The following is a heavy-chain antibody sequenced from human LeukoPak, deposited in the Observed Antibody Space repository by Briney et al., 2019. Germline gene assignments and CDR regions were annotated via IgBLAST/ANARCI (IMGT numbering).Heavy chain of an antibody. CDR2: IRSSGSPI. CDR3: VRDPDALDF. CDR1: GFTFSSYS. Sequence: GGSLRLSCAASGFTFSSYSMNWVRQAPGKGLEWVVYIRSSGSPIYYADSVKGRFTISRDNAKNSLYLQMNSLRDEDTAVYYCVRDPDALDFWGQGTPVTVSS. J-gene: IGHJ4*02. V-gene: IGHV3-48*02.